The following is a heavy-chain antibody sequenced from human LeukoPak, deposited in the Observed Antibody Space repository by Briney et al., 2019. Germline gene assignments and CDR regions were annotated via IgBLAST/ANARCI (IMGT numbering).Heavy chain of an antibody. V-gene: IGHV3-23*01. CDR1: GFTFSNHN. D-gene: IGHD6-13*01. CDR2: ISGSGGST. Sequence: GGSLRLSCAASGFTFSNHNMDWVRQAPGKGLEWVSAISGSGGSTYYADSVKGRFTISRDNSKNTLYLQMNSLRAEDTAVYYCAKVHSSSWYEINYYYYYYMDVWGKGTTVTVSS. J-gene: IGHJ6*03. CDR3: AKVHSSSWYEINYYYYYYMDV.